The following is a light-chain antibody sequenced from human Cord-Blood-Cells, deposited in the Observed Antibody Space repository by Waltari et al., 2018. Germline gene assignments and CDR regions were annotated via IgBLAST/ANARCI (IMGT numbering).Light chain of an antibody. V-gene: IGKV1-33*01. CDR1: QDISNY. J-gene: IGKJ5*01. CDR3: QQYDNLRIT. Sequence: DIQMTQSPSSLSASVGDRVTITCQASQDISNYLNWYQQKPGKAPKLLIDDASNLETGVPSRFSGSGSGTDVTFTISSLQPEDIATYYCQQYDNLRITFGQGTRLEIK. CDR2: DAS.